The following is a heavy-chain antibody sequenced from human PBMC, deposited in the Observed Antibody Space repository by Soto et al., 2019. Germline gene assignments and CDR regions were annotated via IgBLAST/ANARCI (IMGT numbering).Heavy chain of an antibody. Sequence: EVQLVESGGGLVQPGGSLRLSCAASGDTFSNYDMNWVRQAPGEGLEWLSYISSSSGDIYYAESVKGRFTISRDNAKNSLYLRMNTLRDEDSAVYYCARGSVYCSGGTCYPVFDCWGQGTLVTVSS. D-gene: IGHD2-15*01. V-gene: IGHV3-48*02. CDR1: GDTFSNYD. CDR2: ISSSSGDI. J-gene: IGHJ4*02. CDR3: ARGSVYCSGGTCYPVFDC.